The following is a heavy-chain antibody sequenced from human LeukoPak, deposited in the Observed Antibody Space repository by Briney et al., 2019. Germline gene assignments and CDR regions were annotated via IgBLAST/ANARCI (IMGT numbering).Heavy chain of an antibody. D-gene: IGHD3-22*01. CDR2: ISGSGGST. CDR3: AKDGYYDSSGYYFSDY. CDR1: GFTVSSNY. Sequence: GGSLRLSCAASGFTVSSNYMSWVRQAPGKGLEWVSAISGSGGSTYYADSVKGRFTISRDNSKNTLYLQMNSLRAEDTAVYYCAKDGYYDSSGYYFSDYWGQGTLVTVSS. J-gene: IGHJ4*02. V-gene: IGHV3-23*01.